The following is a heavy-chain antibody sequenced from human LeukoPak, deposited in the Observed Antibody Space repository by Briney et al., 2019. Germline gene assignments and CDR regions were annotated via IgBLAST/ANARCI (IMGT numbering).Heavy chain of an antibody. CDR1: GFTFSNYD. V-gene: IGHV3-23*01. Sequence: PGGSLRLSCATSGFTFSNYDMSWVRQAPGMGLEWVSAISRSGGRTDYADSVKGRFTISRDNSKNILSLQMNSLRVDDTAVYYCARGQTYDSVGYNQFYFYGMDVWGLGTTVTVSS. J-gene: IGHJ6*02. CDR2: ISRSGGRT. CDR3: ARGQTYDSVGYNQFYFYGMDV. D-gene: IGHD6-19*01.